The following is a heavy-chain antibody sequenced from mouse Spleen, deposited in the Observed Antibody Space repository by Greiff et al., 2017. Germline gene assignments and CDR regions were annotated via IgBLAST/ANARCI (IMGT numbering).Heavy chain of an antibody. CDR3: ARSIYYGDYSYAMDY. CDR1: GYTFTSYW. V-gene: IGHV1-50*01. D-gene: IGHD2-13*01. CDR2: IDPSDSYT. J-gene: IGHJ4*01. Sequence: QVQLQQPGAELVKPGASVKLSCKASGYTFTSYWMQWVKQRPGQGLEWIGEIDPSDSYTNYNQKFKGKATLTVDKSSSTAYMQLSSLTSEDSAVYYCARSIYYGDYSYAMDYWGQGTSVTVSS.